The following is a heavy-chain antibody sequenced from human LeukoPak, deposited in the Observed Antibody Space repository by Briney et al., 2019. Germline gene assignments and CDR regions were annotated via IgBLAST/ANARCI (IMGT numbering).Heavy chain of an antibody. V-gene: IGHV3-74*01. CDR3: ARDKGGYFDY. CDR2: SDSDGSST. D-gene: IGHD3-22*01. J-gene: IGHJ4*02. Sequence: GGSLRLSCAASGFTFSSHWMHWVRQAPGKGLLWVSRSDSDGSSTGYADSVKGRFTIPRDNAKNTLYLQMNSLRAEDTAVYYCARDKGGYFDYWGQGTLVTVSS. CDR1: GFTFSSHW.